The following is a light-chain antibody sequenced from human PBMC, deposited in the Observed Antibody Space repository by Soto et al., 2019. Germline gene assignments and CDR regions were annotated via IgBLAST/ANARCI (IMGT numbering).Light chain of an antibody. CDR3: SSYTSSSTRVV. Sequence: QSVLTQPASVSGSPGQSITISCTGTSSDVGGYNYVSWYQQHPGKAPKLMIYYVSNRPSGVSNRFSGSKSGNTASLTISGLQAEDEADYYCSSYTSSSTRVVFGGGTKLTVL. J-gene: IGLJ2*01. CDR2: YVS. CDR1: SSDVGGYNY. V-gene: IGLV2-14*01.